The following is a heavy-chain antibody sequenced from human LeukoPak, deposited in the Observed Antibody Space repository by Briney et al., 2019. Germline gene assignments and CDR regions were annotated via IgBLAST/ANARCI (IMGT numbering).Heavy chain of an antibody. CDR1: GGSANNYY. D-gene: IGHD6-13*01. Sequence: SSETLSLTCTVSGGSANNYYWNWIRQPPGKGLEWIGYIFYSGSTKYNPSLKSRVTMSVDTSKNQFSLKLTSVTAADTAVYYCARSTSSSSQLDYWGQGTLVTVSS. CDR3: ARSTSSSSQLDY. J-gene: IGHJ4*02. CDR2: IFYSGST. V-gene: IGHV4-59*02.